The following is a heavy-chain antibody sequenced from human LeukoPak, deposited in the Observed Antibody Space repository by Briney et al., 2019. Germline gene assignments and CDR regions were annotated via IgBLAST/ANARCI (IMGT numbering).Heavy chain of an antibody. CDR2: INPNSGGT. Sequence: ASVKVSCKASGYTFTGYYMHWVRQAPGQGLEWMGWINPNSGGTNYAQKFQGRVTMTRDTSISTAYMELSRLSSDDTAVYYCARALGDGYNLRFDYWGQGTLVNVSP. CDR1: GYTFTGYY. V-gene: IGHV1-2*02. D-gene: IGHD5-24*01. J-gene: IGHJ4*02. CDR3: ARALGDGYNLRFDY.